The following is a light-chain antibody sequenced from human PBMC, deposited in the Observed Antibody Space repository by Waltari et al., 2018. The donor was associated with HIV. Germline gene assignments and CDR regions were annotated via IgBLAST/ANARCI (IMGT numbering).Light chain of an antibody. V-gene: IGKV3-20*01. CDR3: QQYGNSPPCT. CDR2: DTS. J-gene: IGKJ2*02. Sequence: EIVLAQSPGTLSVSPGERAILSCRASQSINSGYLAWYQRKPGQAPRVLILDTSRRASGIPDRFSGSGSGTDFTLTISSLEPEDFAVYYCQQYGNSPPCTFGQGTKLEIK. CDR1: QSINSGY.